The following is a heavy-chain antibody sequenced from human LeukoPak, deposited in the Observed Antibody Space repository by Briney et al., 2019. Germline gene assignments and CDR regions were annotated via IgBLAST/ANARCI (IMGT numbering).Heavy chain of an antibody. CDR2: ISYDGSNQ. V-gene: IGHV3-30*18. J-gene: IGHJ3*02. CDR1: GFTFSSYG. CDR3: AKDKGGGYGNDGFDI. D-gene: IGHD3-16*01. Sequence: GGSLRLSCAASGFTFSSYGMHWVRQAPGKGLEWVAVISYDGSNQYYADSVKGRFTISRDNSKNTLYLQMNSLRAEDMAVYYCAKDKGGGYGNDGFDIWGRGTMVTVSS.